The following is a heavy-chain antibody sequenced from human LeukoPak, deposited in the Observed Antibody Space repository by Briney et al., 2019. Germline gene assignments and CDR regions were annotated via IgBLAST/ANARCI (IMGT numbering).Heavy chain of an antibody. V-gene: IGHV3-48*01. D-gene: IGHD3-9*01. J-gene: IGHJ4*02. CDR1: GFTFSSYS. CDR3: ARDRHMGWYFDSNFDY. Sequence: GGSLRLSCAASGFTFSSYSMGWVRQAPGKGLEWVSYISSSSSTIYYADSVEGRFTISRDNAKNSLYLQMNSLRAEDTAVYYCARDRHMGWYFDSNFDYWGQGTLVTVSS. CDR2: ISSSSSTI.